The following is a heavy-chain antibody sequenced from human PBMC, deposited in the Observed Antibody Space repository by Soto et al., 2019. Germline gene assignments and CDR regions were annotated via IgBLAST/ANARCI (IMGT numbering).Heavy chain of an antibody. Sequence: PSQTLSLTCAISGDSVSNNGATWNWIRQSPSGGLEWLGRTYYRSKWIQDYAISVKSRLTINPDTSRNQFSLHLNSVTPEDTAVYYCARDPPDFNSGFDYWGQGTLVTVSS. CDR2: TYYRSKWIQ. CDR3: ARDPPDFNSGFDY. J-gene: IGHJ4*02. CDR1: GDSVSNNGAT. D-gene: IGHD6-19*01. V-gene: IGHV6-1*01.